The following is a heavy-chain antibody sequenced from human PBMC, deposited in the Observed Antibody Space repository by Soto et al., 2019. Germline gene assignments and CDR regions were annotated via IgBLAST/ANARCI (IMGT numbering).Heavy chain of an antibody. CDR2: ISAYNGNT. V-gene: IGHV1-18*01. D-gene: IGHD4-17*01. CDR1: GYTFTSYG. Sequence: ASVKVSCKASGYTFTSYGISWVRQAPGQGLEWMGWISAYNGNTNYAQKLQGRVTMTTDTSTSTAYMELRSLRSDDTAVYYCARVSVPMRYGDYGGIDYWGQGTLVTVSS. CDR3: ARVSVPMRYGDYGGIDY. J-gene: IGHJ4*02.